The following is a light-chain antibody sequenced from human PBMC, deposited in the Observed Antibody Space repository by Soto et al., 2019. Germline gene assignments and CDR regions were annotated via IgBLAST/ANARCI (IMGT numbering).Light chain of an antibody. V-gene: IGLV2-14*01. Sequence: QSVLTQPASVSGSPGQSITISCTGTSSDVGGYNYVSWYQQHPGKAPKLMIYEVSNRPSGVSNRFSGSKSGNTASLTISGLQAEDVADYYCSSYTSSSTPYVCGSGTEVAVL. CDR3: SSYTSSSTPYV. CDR1: SSDVGGYNY. J-gene: IGLJ1*01. CDR2: EVS.